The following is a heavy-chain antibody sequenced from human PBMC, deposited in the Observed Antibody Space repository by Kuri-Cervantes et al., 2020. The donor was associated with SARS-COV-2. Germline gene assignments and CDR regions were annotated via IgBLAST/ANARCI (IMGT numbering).Heavy chain of an antibody. CDR1: GFTFSSYS. D-gene: IGHD1-14*01. CDR3: AKHDTGPRGGHTYSYAMNA. Sequence: GGSLRLSCAASGFTFSSYSMSWVRQAPGKGLDWVSTITAGGVSTYYVDSIKGRFTVSRDRSQSTVYLQMNSLRPEDMAVYYCAKHDTGPRGGHTYSYAMNAWGQGTTVTVSS. CDR2: ITAGGVST. V-gene: IGHV3-23*01. J-gene: IGHJ6*02.